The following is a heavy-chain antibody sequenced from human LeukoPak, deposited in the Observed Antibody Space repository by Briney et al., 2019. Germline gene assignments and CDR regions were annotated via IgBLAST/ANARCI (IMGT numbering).Heavy chain of an antibody. Sequence: GESLKISCKGSGYRFTSYWISWGRQMPGKGLGWMGRIDPSDSYTNYSPSFQGHVTISADKSISTAYLQWSSLKASDTAMYYCARHVHRYCSSTSCLPLDYWGQGTLVTVSS. V-gene: IGHV5-10-1*01. CDR2: IDPSDSYT. J-gene: IGHJ4*02. CDR1: GYRFTSYW. CDR3: ARHVHRYCSSTSCLPLDY. D-gene: IGHD2-2*01.